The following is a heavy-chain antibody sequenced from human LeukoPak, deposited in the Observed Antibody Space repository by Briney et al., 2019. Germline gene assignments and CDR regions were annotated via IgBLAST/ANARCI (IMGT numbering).Heavy chain of an antibody. CDR3: ARGVDYGDYLHLED. CDR1: GGTFSSYA. Sequence: SVKVSCKASGGTFSSYAISWVRQAPGQGLEWMGGIIPIFGTANYAQKFQGRVTITADESTSTAYMELSSLRSEDMAVYYCARGVDYGDYLHLEDWGQGTLVTVSS. D-gene: IGHD4-17*01. V-gene: IGHV1-69*13. J-gene: IGHJ4*02. CDR2: IIPIFGTA.